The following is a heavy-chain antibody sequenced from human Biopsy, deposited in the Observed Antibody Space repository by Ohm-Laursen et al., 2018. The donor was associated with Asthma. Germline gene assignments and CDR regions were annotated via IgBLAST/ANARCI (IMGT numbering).Heavy chain of an antibody. J-gene: IGHJ4*02. CDR3: VRHIHWGFDY. CDR2: IFPGNSNT. CDR1: GYSFSTYW. V-gene: IGHV5-51*01. Sequence: GESLRISCKASGYSFSTYWIGWVRQMPGKGLESLAIIFPGNSNTGYNPSFQGQVTISADQSISTAYLQISSLKASDTAMYYCVRHIHWGFDYWGQGTLVTVSS. D-gene: IGHD7-27*01.